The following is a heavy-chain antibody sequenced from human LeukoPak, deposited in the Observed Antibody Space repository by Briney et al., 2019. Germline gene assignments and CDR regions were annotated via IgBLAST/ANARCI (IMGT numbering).Heavy chain of an antibody. J-gene: IGHJ5*02. Sequence: ASVKVSCKASGYTFTSYAMHWVRQAPGQRLEWMGWINAGNGNTKYSQKFQGRVTITRDTSASTAYMELRSLRSDDTAVYYCARDLRAVAFDPWGQGTLVTVSS. CDR1: GYTFTSYA. V-gene: IGHV1-3*01. CDR2: INAGNGNT. CDR3: ARDLRAVAFDP. D-gene: IGHD5-12*01.